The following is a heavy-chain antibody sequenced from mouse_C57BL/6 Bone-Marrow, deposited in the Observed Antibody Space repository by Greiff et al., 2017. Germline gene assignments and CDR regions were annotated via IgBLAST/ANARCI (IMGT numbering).Heavy chain of an antibody. CDR3: TRCFAY. CDR2: IDPETGGT. J-gene: IGHJ3*01. CDR1: GYTFTDYE. V-gene: IGHV1-15*01. Sequence: VQLQQSGAELVRPGASVTLSCKASGYTFTDYEMHWVKQTPVHGLEWIGAIDPETGGTAYNQKFKGKARLTADKSSSTAYLALRSLTSEDSAVYDCTRCFAYWGQGTLVTVSA.